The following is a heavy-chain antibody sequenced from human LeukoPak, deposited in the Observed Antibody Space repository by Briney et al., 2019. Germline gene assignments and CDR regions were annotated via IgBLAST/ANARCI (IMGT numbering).Heavy chain of an antibody. D-gene: IGHD3-10*01. Sequence: GGPLRLSCAASGFTFSSYAMSWVRQAPGKGLEWVSAISGSGGSTYYADSVKGRFTISRDNSKNTLYLQMNSLRAEDTAVYYCAKVLWFGELLPFDYWGQGTLVTVSS. CDR2: ISGSGGST. CDR1: GFTFSSYA. J-gene: IGHJ4*02. CDR3: AKVLWFGELLPFDY. V-gene: IGHV3-23*01.